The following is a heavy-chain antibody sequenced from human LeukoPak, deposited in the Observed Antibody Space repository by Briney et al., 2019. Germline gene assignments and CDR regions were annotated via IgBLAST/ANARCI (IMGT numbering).Heavy chain of an antibody. CDR1: GFTFSSYG. J-gene: IGHJ4*02. CDR2: IWYDGSNK. V-gene: IGHV3-33*06. CDR3: AKGRGAMVVTLFDY. D-gene: IGHD4-23*01. Sequence: GGSLRLSCAASGFTFSSYGMHWVRQAPGKGLEWVAVIWYDGSNKYYADSVKGRFTISRDNSKNTLYLQMNSLRAEDTAVYYCAKGRGAMVVTLFDYWGQGTLVTVSS.